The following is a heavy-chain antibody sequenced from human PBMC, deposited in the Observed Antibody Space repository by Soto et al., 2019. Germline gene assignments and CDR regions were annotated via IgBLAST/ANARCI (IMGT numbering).Heavy chain of an antibody. V-gene: IGHV4-30-4*01. CDR3: ARERRGGYWFDP. Sequence: QVQLQESGPGLVKPSQTLSLTCTVSGGSISSGDYYWSWIRQPPGKGLEWIGYIYYSGITYYNPSLKSRVTISVDTAKNQFSLKLSSVTAADTAVYYCARERRGGYWFDPWGQGTLVTVSS. J-gene: IGHJ5*02. CDR2: IYYSGIT. CDR1: GGSISSGDYY.